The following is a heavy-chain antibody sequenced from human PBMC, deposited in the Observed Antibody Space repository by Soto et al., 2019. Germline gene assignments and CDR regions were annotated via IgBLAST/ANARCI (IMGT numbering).Heavy chain of an antibody. CDR2: INHSGST. Sequence: VQLQQWGAGLLKPSETLSLTCAVNGESFRGYYWSWIRKPPGKGLAWIGEINHSGSTNYNPSLTSRVTIPVAMSKNQYSLKLTSVTAADSDVYYWARLRRGSGTFVRLYYYGMYVWGQGTTVTVAS. CDR3: ARLRRGSGTFVRLYYYGMYV. V-gene: IGHV4-34*01. CDR1: GESFRGYY. J-gene: IGHJ6*01. D-gene: IGHD3-10*01.